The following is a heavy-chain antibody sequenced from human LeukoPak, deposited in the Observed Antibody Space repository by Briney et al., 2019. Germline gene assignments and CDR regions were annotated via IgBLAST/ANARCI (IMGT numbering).Heavy chain of an antibody. D-gene: IGHD1-26*01. J-gene: IGHJ4*02. V-gene: IGHV4-34*01. CDR1: GGSFSGYY. CDR3: ARAGATWSVDY. Sequence: SETLSLTCVVYGGSFSGYYWSWIRQPPGKGLEWIGEINHSGSTNYNPSLKSRVTISVDTSKNQFSLKLSSVTAADTAVYYCARAGATWSVDYWGQGTLVTVS. CDR2: INHSGST.